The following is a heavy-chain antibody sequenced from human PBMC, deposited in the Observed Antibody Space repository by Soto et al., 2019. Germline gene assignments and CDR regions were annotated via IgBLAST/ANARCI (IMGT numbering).Heavy chain of an antibody. Sequence: SETLSLTCTVSGCSISSGDYYWRWIRQPPVKGLGWIGYSYYSGSTDYDPSLNGRATSSVDLSRNQFSLKLSSMTAADPAVYYCVRENSGGWPDTPIDYWGQGTLVTVSS. CDR2: SYYSGST. D-gene: IGHD6-19*01. J-gene: IGHJ4*02. CDR1: GCSISSGDYY. CDR3: VRENSGGWPDTPIDY. V-gene: IGHV4-30-4*01.